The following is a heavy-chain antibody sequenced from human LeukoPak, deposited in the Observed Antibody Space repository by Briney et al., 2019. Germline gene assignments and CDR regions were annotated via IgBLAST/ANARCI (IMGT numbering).Heavy chain of an antibody. CDR2: INPNSGGT. CDR3: ARDCNDFWSGYSSLPDY. D-gene: IGHD3-3*01. J-gene: IGHJ4*02. Sequence: ASVKVSCKASGYTFTGYYMHWVRQAPGQGLEWMGWINPNSGGTNYAQKLQGRVTMTRDTSISTAYMELSRLRSDDTAVYYCARDCNDFWSGYSSLPDYWGQGTLVTVSS. V-gene: IGHV1-2*02. CDR1: GYTFTGYY.